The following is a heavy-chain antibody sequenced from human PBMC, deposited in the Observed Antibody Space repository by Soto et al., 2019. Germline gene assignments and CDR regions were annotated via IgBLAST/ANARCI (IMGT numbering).Heavy chain of an antibody. J-gene: IGHJ4*02. CDR2: ISYDGSNK. V-gene: IGHV3-30-3*01. Sequence: QVQLVESGGGVVQPGRSLRLSCAASGFTFSSYAMHWVRQAPGKGLEWVAVISYDGSNKYYADSVKGRFTISRDNSKNTLYLQMNSLRAEDTAVYYCARDRGRSGSRWSYYFDYWGQGTLVTVSS. CDR1: GFTFSSYA. CDR3: ARDRGRSGSRWSYYFDY. D-gene: IGHD6-13*01.